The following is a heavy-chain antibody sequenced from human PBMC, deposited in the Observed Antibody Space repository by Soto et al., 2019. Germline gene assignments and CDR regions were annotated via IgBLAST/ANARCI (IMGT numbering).Heavy chain of an antibody. CDR1: GFTFSSYS. J-gene: IGHJ6*02. V-gene: IGHV3-23*01. Sequence: QPGGSLRLSCAASGFTFSSYSMNWVRQAPGKGLEWVSAISGSGGSTYYADSVKGRFTISRDNSKNTLYLQMNSLRAEDTAVYYCARHQSGYPYYYYYGMDVWGQGTTVTVSS. D-gene: IGHD3-3*01. CDR3: ARHQSGYPYYYYYGMDV. CDR2: ISGSGGST.